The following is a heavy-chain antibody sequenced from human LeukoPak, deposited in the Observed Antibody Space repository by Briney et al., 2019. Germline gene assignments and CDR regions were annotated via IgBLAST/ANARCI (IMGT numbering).Heavy chain of an antibody. V-gene: IGHV1-2*06. J-gene: IGHJ6*02. CDR2: INPNSGGT. D-gene: IGHD5-18*01. Sequence: GASVKVSCKASGYTFTGYYMHWVRQAPGQGLEWMGRINPNSGGTNYAQKFQGRVTMTRDTSISTAYMELSRLRSDDTAVYYCARDGLQVWSNYYYYYGMDVWGQGTTVTVSS. CDR1: GYTFTGYY. CDR3: ARDGLQVWSNYYYYYGMDV.